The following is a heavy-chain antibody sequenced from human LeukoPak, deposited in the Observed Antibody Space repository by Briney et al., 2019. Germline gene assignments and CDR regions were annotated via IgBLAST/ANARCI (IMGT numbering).Heavy chain of an antibody. J-gene: IGHJ4*02. CDR3: ARVKANPSSWYGGYYFDY. CDR2: INPSGGST. D-gene: IGHD6-13*01. Sequence: ASVKVSCKASGYTFTSYYMHWVRQTPGQGLEWMRIINPSGGSTSYAQKFQGRVTMTRDTSTSTVYMELSSLRSEDTAVYYCARVKANPSSWYGGYYFDYWGQGTLVTVSS. CDR1: GYTFTSYY. V-gene: IGHV1-46*01.